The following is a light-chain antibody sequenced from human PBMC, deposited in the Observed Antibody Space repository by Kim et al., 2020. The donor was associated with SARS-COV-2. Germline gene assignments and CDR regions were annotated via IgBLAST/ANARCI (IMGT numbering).Light chain of an antibody. V-gene: IGKV1-39*01. J-gene: IGKJ1*01. CDR1: QSISSY. CDR3: QQTYSTPPT. CDR2: ETS. Sequence: DIQMTQSPSSLSASVGDRVTITCRASQSISSYLNWYQQKPGKAPKLLIYETSSLQHGVPSWLSGSGSGTDFTLTISSLQPEDFAIYYCQQTYSTPPTFGQGTKVDIK.